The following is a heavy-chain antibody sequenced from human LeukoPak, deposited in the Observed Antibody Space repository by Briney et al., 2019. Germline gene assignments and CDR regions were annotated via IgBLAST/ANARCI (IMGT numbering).Heavy chain of an antibody. J-gene: IGHJ4*02. CDR2: YSGST. CDR3: ARECETNYFDY. Sequence: SETLSLTCTVSGGSISSSSYYWGWIRQPPGKGLEWIYYSGSTYYNPSLKSRVTISVDTSKNQFSLKLSSVTAADTAVYYCARECETNYFDYWGQGTLVTVSS. V-gene: IGHV4-39*02. CDR1: GGSISSSSYY.